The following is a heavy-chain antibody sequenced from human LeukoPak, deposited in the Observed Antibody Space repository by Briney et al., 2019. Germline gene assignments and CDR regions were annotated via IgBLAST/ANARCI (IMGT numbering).Heavy chain of an antibody. CDR3: AKDPNGDYVGAFDS. V-gene: IGHV3-23*01. D-gene: IGHD4-17*01. Sequence: GGSLRLSCVASGFSFRSYAMSWVRQAPEKGLEWVSGIGDSGDNTYYADSVEGRFTISRDNSKKTLYLQMNSLRVDDTAVYYCAKDPNGDYVGAFDSWGQGTMVTVSS. CDR1: GFSFRSYA. J-gene: IGHJ3*02. CDR2: IGDSGDNT.